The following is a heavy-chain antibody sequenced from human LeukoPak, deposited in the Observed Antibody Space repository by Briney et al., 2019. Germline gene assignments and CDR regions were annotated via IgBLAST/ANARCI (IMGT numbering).Heavy chain of an antibody. J-gene: IGHJ3*02. D-gene: IGHD2-8*02. CDR3: ARDLVPRENDAFDI. CDR1: GGTFSSYT. CDR2: IIPILGIA. Sequence: GSSVKVSCKASGGTFSSYTISWVRQAPGQGLEWMGRIIPILGIANYAQKLQGRVTMTTDTSTSTAYMELRSLRSDDTAVYYCARDLVPRENDAFDIWGQGTMVTVSS. V-gene: IGHV1-69*04.